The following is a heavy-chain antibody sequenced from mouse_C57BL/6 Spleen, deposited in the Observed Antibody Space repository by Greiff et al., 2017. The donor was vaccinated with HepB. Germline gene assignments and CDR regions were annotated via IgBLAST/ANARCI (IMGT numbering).Heavy chain of an antibody. CDR1: GYTFTSYW. CDR3: ARDYYGSIHWYFDV. Sequence: VQLQQPGAELVMPGASVKLSCKASGYTFTSYWMHWVKQRPGQGLEWIGEIDPSDSYTNYNQKFKGKSTLTVDKSSSTAYMQLSGLTSEDSAVYDCARDYYGSIHWYFDVWGTGTTVTVSS. CDR2: IDPSDSYT. D-gene: IGHD1-1*01. V-gene: IGHV1-69*01. J-gene: IGHJ1*03.